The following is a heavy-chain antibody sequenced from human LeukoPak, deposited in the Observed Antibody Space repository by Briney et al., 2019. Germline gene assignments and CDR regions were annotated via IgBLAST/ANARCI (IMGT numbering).Heavy chain of an antibody. D-gene: IGHD5-18*01. CDR3: ARGRRGYSYGPRGYYYYYMDV. CDR2: INHSGST. V-gene: IGHV4-34*01. Sequence: SETLSLTCAVYGGSFSGYYWSWIRQPPGKGLEWIGEINHSGSTNYNPSLKSRVTISVDTSKNQFSLKLSSVTAADTAVYYCARGRRGYSYGPRGYYYYYMDVWGKGTTVTVSS. CDR1: GGSFSGYY. J-gene: IGHJ6*03.